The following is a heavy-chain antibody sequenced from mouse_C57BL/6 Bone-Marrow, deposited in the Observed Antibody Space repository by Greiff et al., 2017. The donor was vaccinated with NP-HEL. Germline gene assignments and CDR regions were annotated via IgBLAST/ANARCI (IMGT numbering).Heavy chain of an antibody. CDR3: ARSCYYYGSTPWFAY. CDR2: IYWDDDK. V-gene: IGHV8-12*01. J-gene: IGHJ3*01. D-gene: IGHD1-1*01. Sequence: QVTLKECGPGILQSSQTLSLTCSFSGFSLSTSGLGVSWIRQPSGKGLEWLAHIYWDDDKRYNPSLKSRLTISKDTSRNQVFLKITSVDTADTATYYCARSCYYYGSTPWFAYWGQGTLVTVSA. CDR1: GFSLSTSGLG.